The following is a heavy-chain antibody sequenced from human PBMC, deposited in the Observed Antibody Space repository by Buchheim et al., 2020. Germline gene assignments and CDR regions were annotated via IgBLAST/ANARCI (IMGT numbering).Heavy chain of an antibody. V-gene: IGHV3-48*01. J-gene: IGHJ4*02. Sequence: EVQLVESGGGLVQPGGSLRLSCAASGFTFSSYSMNWVRQAPGKGLEWVSYISSSSSTIYYADSVKGRFTISRDNAKNPLYLQMNSLRAEDTAVYYCARGPRYCSSTSCYPYYFDYWGQGTL. CDR1: GFTFSSYS. D-gene: IGHD2-2*01. CDR2: ISSSSSTI. CDR3: ARGPRYCSSTSCYPYYFDY.